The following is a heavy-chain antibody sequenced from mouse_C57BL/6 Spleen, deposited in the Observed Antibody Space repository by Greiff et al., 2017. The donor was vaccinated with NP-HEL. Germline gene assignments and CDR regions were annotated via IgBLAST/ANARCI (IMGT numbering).Heavy chain of an antibody. V-gene: IGHV1-64*01. CDR2: IHPNSGST. D-gene: IGHD2-3*01. CDR1: GYTFTSYW. J-gene: IGHJ3*01. Sequence: VQLQQPGAELVKPGASLKLSCKASGYTFTSYWMHWVKQRPGQGLEWIGMIHPNSGSTNYNEKFKSKSTLTVDKSSSTAYMQLSSLTSEDSAVCYCAREDGAFAYWGQGTLVTVSA. CDR3: AREDGAFAY.